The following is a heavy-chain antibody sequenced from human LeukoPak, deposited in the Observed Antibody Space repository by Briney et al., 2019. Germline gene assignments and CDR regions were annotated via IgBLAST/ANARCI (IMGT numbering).Heavy chain of an antibody. CDR3: ARWTPVYLHV. J-gene: IGHJ6*04. D-gene: IGHD5/OR15-5a*01. Sequence: PGGSLRLSCAACGFTFSSYRMNWVCQAPGEGLEWGSSISGSRSYIYYADSVKRRSTISRDTAQNTLYMHMNGVRDESTAVYYCARWTPVYLHVWGKGTAVTVSS. CDR1: GFTFSSYR. CDR2: ISGSRSYI. V-gene: IGHV3-21*01.